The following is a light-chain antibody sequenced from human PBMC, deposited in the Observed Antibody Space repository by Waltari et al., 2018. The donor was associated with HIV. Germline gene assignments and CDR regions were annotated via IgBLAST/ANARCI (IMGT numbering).Light chain of an antibody. CDR1: RGHNTYI. Sequence: QPVLTQSSSATASLRSSAQLTCTLDRGHNTYINTWHRQQPGTALQSLMKLEGSRSYKRGSAVPDRFSGSSSGADRYLTISNLQSEDEADYYCETWDTNTEVFGGGTKLTVL. V-gene: IGLV4-60*03. J-gene: IGLJ3*02. CDR3: ETWDTNTEV. CDR2: LEGSRSY.